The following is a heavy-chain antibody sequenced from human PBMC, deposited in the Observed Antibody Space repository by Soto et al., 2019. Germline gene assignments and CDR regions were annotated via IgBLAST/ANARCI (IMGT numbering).Heavy chain of an antibody. Sequence: GGSLRLSCAASGFTFSSYWMHWVRQAPGKGLVWVSRINSDGSSTSYADSVKGRFTISRDNAKNTLYLQMNSLRAEDTAVYYCARQVVTYDAFDIWGQGTMVTVS. J-gene: IGHJ3*02. D-gene: IGHD2-21*02. CDR2: INSDGSST. CDR1: GFTFSSYW. CDR3: ARQVVTYDAFDI. V-gene: IGHV3-74*01.